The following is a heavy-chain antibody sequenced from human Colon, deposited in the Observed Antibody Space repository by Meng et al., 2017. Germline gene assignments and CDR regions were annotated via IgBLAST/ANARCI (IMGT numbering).Heavy chain of an antibody. CDR3: ARWDNSGYYFDY. D-gene: IGHD3-22*01. Sequence: QGQQVQSGAEVKTPGSSVKVSCKASGGTFSSYAISWVRQAPGQGLEWMGGIIPILGIANYAQKFQGRVTITADKSTNTAYMELSSLRSEDTAVYYCARWDNSGYYFDYWGQGTLVTVSS. J-gene: IGHJ4*02. CDR2: IIPILGIA. V-gene: IGHV1-69*10. CDR1: GGTFSSYA.